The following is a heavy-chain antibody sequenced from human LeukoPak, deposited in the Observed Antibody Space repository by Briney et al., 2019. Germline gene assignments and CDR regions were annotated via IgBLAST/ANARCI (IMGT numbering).Heavy chain of an antibody. CDR3: ARGALKWELPPIRARKSYYFDY. J-gene: IGHJ4*02. CDR1: YY. CDR2: ITDNGRKI. D-gene: IGHD1-26*01. Sequence: YYWGWIRQPPGKGLEWVSYITDNGRKIYYADSVKGRFTISRDNAKYSLYLQINRLRDEDTAVYYCARGALKWELPPIRARKSYYFDYWGQGTLVTVSS. V-gene: IGHV3-11*04.